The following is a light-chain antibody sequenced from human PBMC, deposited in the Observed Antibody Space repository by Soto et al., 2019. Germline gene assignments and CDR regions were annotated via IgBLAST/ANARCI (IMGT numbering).Light chain of an antibody. Sequence: QSVLTQPPSVSGAPGQRVTISCTGSSSNIGARYDVHWYQQLPGTAPKLLIYGNTNRPSGVPDRFSGSKSGTSASLAITGLQAEDEAAYSCQSYDTSLSGSGGVFGGGTKVTVL. J-gene: IGLJ2*01. V-gene: IGLV1-40*01. CDR2: GNT. CDR1: SSNIGARYD. CDR3: QSYDTSLSGSGGV.